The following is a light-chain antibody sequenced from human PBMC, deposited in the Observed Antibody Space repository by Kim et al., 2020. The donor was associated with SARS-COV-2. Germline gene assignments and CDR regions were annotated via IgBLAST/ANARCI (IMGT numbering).Light chain of an antibody. CDR3: QSADSSGTLVV. V-gene: IGLV3-25*03. CDR2: KDS. CDR1: ALPKQY. Sequence: PGQTARITCSGDALPKQYAYWYQQKPGQAPVLVIYKDSERPSGIPERFSGSSSGTTVTLTISGVQAEDEADYYCQSADSSGTLVVFGGGTKVTVL. J-gene: IGLJ2*01.